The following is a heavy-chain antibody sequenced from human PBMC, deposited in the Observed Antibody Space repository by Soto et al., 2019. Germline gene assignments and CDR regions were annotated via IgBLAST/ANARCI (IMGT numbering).Heavy chain of an antibody. V-gene: IGHV4-34*01. J-gene: IGHJ4*02. CDR3: ARGGIVVVPAAITSYYFDY. D-gene: IGHD2-2*02. Sequence: QVQLQQWGAGLLKSSETLSLTCAVYGGSFSGYYWSWIRQPPGKGLEWIGEINHSGSTNYNPSLKSRVTISVDTSKNQFSLKLSSVTAADTAVYYCARGGIVVVPAAITSYYFDYWGQGTLVTVSS. CDR2: INHSGST. CDR1: GGSFSGYY.